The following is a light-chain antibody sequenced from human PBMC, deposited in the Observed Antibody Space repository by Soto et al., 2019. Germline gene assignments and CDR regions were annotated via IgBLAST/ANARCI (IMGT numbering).Light chain of an antibody. CDR1: QSLLHSTGYNY. CDR3: MQALQTPRT. CDR2: LGS. Sequence: DIVVTQSPLSLPVTPGEPASISCRSSQSLLHSTGYNYLDWYLQKPGQSPQLLIYLGSNRASGVPDRFSGSGSGTDFTLKISRVEAEDVGVYYCMQALQTPRTFGQGTKVEIK. J-gene: IGKJ1*01. V-gene: IGKV2-28*01.